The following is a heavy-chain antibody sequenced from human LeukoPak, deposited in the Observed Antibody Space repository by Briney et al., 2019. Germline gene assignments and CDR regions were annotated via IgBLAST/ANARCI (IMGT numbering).Heavy chain of an antibody. D-gene: IGHD2-21*01. Sequence: SETLSLTCTGSGGSISGDYWSWIRQPPGKGLEWIGYIYYTGSTNYNPSLRSRVTISVDTSKNLFSLKLSSVTAADTAVYYCARLQGDSTAIFDYWGQGTLVSVSS. CDR2: IYYTGST. CDR1: GGSISGDY. J-gene: IGHJ4*02. V-gene: IGHV4-59*01. CDR3: ARLQGDSTAIFDY.